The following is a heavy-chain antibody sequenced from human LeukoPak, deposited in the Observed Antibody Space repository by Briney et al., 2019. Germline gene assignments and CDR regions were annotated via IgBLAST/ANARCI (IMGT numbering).Heavy chain of an antibody. V-gene: IGHV4-34*01. CDR1: GGSFSGYY. CDR2: INHSGST. D-gene: IGHD4-17*01. CDR3: ARGTDYDYYYYYMDV. Sequence: SETLSLTCAAYGGSFSGYYWSWIRQPPGKGLEWIGEINHSGSTNYNPSLKSRVTISVDTSKNQFSLKLSSVTAADTAVYYCARGTDYDYYYYYMDVWGKGTTVTVSS. J-gene: IGHJ6*03.